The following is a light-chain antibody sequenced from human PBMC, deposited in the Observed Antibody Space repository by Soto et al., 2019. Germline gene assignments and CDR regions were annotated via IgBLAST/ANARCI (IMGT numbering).Light chain of an antibody. Sequence: ETMMTQSPDTLSVSLGERATLSCRASQSLRSSLAWYQQKPGQAPRLLIDDASTRATGIPARFSGSGSGTDFTLTISGLQSEDFAVYYCQQYNNWPQTFGQGTKV. V-gene: IGKV3-15*01. CDR2: DAS. J-gene: IGKJ1*01. CDR1: QSLRSS. CDR3: QQYNNWPQT.